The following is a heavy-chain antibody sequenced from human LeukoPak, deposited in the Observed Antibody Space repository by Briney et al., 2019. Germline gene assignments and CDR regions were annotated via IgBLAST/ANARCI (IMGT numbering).Heavy chain of an antibody. CDR1: GFTFGSYG. CDR2: IWYDGSNK. J-gene: IGHJ6*02. CDR3: ARKKRVDTDSIMVYYYYAMDV. V-gene: IGHV3-33*01. Sequence: GGSLRLSCAASGFTFGSYGMHWVRQAPGKGLEWVAVIWYDGSNKYYADSVKGRFTISRDNSKKTLYLQMNNLRAEDTAVYYCARKKRVDTDSIMVYYYYAMDVWGQGTTVTVSS. D-gene: IGHD5-18*01.